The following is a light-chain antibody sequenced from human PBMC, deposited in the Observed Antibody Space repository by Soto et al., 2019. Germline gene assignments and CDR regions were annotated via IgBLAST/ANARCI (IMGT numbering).Light chain of an antibody. J-gene: IGLJ1*01. CDR1: RSNIGAGYD. V-gene: IGLV1-40*01. Sequence: QSVLTQPPSVSGAPGQRVTISCTGSRSNIGAGYDVHWYQQLPGRAPKLLIYGNYNRPSGVPDRFSVSKSGTSASLAITGLQAEDEAEYYCQSYDSSLSAYVFGPGTKLTVL. CDR2: GNY. CDR3: QSYDSSLSAYV.